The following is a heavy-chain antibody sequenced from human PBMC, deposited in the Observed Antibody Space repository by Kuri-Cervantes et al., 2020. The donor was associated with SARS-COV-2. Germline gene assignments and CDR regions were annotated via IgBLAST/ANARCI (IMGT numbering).Heavy chain of an antibody. CDR2: IIPIFGTA. J-gene: IGHJ5*02. CDR3: ARDHIVVVPAALNWFDP. CDR1: GGTFSSYA. D-gene: IGHD2-2*01. Sequence: SVKVSCKASGGTFSSYAISWVRQAPGQGLEWMGGIIPIFGTANYAQKFQGRVTITADESTSTAYMELSSLRSEDTAVYYCARDHIVVVPAALNWFDPWGQGTLVTVSS. V-gene: IGHV1-69*13.